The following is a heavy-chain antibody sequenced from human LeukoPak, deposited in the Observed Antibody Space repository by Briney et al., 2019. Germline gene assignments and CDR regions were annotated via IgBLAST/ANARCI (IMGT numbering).Heavy chain of an antibody. D-gene: IGHD6-25*01. V-gene: IGHV3-30*03. CDR1: GFSFTNYA. J-gene: IGHJ1*01. Sequence: GGSLRLSCTGSGFSFTNYAMHWVRQAPGEGLEWVAVISYDESKIYYADSVKGRFTISRDLSTNTLYLRMNSLTTEDTAMYFCARRPVAAEYFQHWGQGTLVTVSS. CDR3: ARRPVAAEYFQH. CDR2: ISYDESKI.